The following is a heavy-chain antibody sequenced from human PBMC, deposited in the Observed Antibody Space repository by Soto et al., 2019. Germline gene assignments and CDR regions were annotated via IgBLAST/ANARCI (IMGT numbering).Heavy chain of an antibody. CDR3: ARGGDVNYYHGMDV. CDR1: GYTFTSYG. J-gene: IGHJ6*02. CDR2: IIAYNGKT. Sequence: QVQLVQSGGEVKKPGASVKLSCTASGYTFTSYGISWVRQAPGQGLEWIGWIIAYNGKTNYAQNVQGRVTMTTDTSTRTAYMDLRSLRSDDTAVYYCARGGDVNYYHGMDVWGQGTTVTVSS. V-gene: IGHV1-18*01. D-gene: IGHD5-12*01.